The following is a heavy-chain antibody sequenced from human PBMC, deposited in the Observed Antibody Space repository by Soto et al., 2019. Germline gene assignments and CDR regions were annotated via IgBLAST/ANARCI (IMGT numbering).Heavy chain of an antibody. CDR3: AKGDGSGSYYLFDY. D-gene: IGHD3-10*01. CDR2: ISYDGSNK. CDR1: GFSFSSYG. J-gene: IGHJ4*02. Sequence: QVQLVESGGGVVQPGRSLRLSCAASGFSFSSYGMHWVRQAPGKGLEWVAVISYDGSNKYYADSVKGRFTISRDNSKNTLYLQMNSLRAEDTAVYYCAKGDGSGSYYLFDYWGQGTLVTVSS. V-gene: IGHV3-30*18.